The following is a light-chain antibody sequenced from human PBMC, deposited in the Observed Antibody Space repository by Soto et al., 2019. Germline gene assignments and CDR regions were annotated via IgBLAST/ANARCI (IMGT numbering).Light chain of an antibody. CDR3: QQYNNWPRT. Sequence: ELVMTQSPATLSVSPGDSATLSCRASQSLRSSLAWYQQKPGQAPRLLIYGASTRATGIPARFSGSGSGTEFTLTISSLQSEDFAVYYCQQYNNWPRTVGQGTKVDI. J-gene: IGKJ1*01. CDR1: QSLRSS. V-gene: IGKV3-15*01. CDR2: GAS.